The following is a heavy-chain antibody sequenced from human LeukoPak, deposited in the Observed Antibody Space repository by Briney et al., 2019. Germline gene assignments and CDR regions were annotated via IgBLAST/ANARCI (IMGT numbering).Heavy chain of an antibody. CDR3: ATGEGVPADPYYYYGMDV. J-gene: IGHJ6*02. CDR1: GYTLTELS. Sequence: GASVKVSCKVSGYTLTELSMHWVRQVPGKGLEWMGGFDPEDGETIYAQKFQGRVTMTEDTSTDTAYMELSSLRSEDTAVYYCATGEGVPADPYYYYGMDVWGQGTTVTVSS. V-gene: IGHV1-24*01. CDR2: FDPEDGET. D-gene: IGHD2-2*01.